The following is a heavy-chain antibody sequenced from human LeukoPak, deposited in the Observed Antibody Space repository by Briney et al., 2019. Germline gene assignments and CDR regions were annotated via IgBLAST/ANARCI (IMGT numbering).Heavy chain of an antibody. D-gene: IGHD2-15*01. CDR2: IRSKAYGGTT. V-gene: IGHV3-49*04. CDR3: TRDQEKEDTVFDY. CDR1: GFTFGDYA. J-gene: IGHJ4*02. Sequence: GGSLRLSCTASGFTFGDYAMSWVRLTPGKGLEWVGFIRSKAYGGTTEYAASVKGRFTISRDDSKSIAYLQMNSLKTEDTAVYYCTRDQEKEDTVFDYWGQGTLVTVSS.